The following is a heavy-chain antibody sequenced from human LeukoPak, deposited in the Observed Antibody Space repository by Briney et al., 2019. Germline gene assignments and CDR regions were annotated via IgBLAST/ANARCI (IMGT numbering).Heavy chain of an antibody. J-gene: IGHJ4*02. D-gene: IGHD2-2*01. CDR2: INVYNGNT. V-gene: IGHV1-18*01. CDR1: GYTFTTSG. Sequence: ASVKVSCKASGYTFTTSGINWVRQAPGQGLEWMGCINVYNGNTNYAQKFQGRITMTRDTSTSTAYMELRSLKSDDTAVYYCARGLVVPAAMGEFDYWGQGTLIAVSS. CDR3: ARGLVVPAAMGEFDY.